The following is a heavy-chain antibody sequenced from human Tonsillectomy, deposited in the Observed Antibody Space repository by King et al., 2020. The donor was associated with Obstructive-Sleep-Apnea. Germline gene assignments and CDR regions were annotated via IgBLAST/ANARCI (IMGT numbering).Heavy chain of an antibody. J-gene: IGHJ6*02. D-gene: IGHD3-10*01. V-gene: IGHV3-43*01. CDR1: GFTFDDYT. CDR2: ISWDGGSP. CDR3: AKDEYYYGSGSYGMDV. Sequence: VQLVESGGVVVQPGGSLRLSCAASGFTFDDYTMHWVRQAPGKGLEWVSLISWDGGSPYYADSVKGRFTIARDNSKNSLYLQMNSLRTEDTALYYCAKDEYYYGSGSYGMDVWGQGTTVTVSS.